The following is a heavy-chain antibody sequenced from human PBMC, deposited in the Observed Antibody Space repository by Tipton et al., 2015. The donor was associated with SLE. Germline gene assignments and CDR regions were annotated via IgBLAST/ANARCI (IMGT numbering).Heavy chain of an antibody. Sequence: SLRLSCAASGFTVSSNYMSWVRQAPGKGLEWVSVIYSGGSTYYADSVKGRFTISRDNSKNTLFLQMNSLRVDDTAVYYCAKEAVAGTRYFDLWGRGTLVTVSS. CDR2: IYSGGST. D-gene: IGHD6-19*01. J-gene: IGHJ2*01. V-gene: IGHV3-53*01. CDR1: GFTVSSNY. CDR3: AKEAVAGTRYFDL.